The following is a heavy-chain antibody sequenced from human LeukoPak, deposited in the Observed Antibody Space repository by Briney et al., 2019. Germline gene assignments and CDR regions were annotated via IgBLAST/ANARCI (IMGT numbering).Heavy chain of an antibody. D-gene: IGHD4-17*01. J-gene: IGHJ5*02. V-gene: IGHV3-49*04. CDR2: IRSKAYGGTT. CDR3: TRDLKTVTTYWFDP. CDR1: GFTFGDYA. Sequence: GGSLRLSCTASGFTFGDYAMSWVRQAPGKGLEWVGFIRSKAYGGTTEYAASVKGRLTISRDDSKSIAYLQMNSLKTEDTAVYYCTRDLKTVTTYWFDPWGQGTLVTVSS.